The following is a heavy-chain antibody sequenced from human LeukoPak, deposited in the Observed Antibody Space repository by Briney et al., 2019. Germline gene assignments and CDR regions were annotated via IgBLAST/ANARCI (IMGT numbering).Heavy chain of an antibody. CDR3: ASWPGGWYGEDS. D-gene: IGHD6-19*01. V-gene: IGHV4-38-2*02. CDR1: GDSVDSGYY. Sequence: PSETLSLTCTVSGDSVDSGYYWGWIRQPPGKGLEWIGSIYHTGSTYYNPSLKSRVMMSFDTSKNHFSLRLNSVTAADTAVYYCASWPGGWYGEDSWGQGTLVTVSS. J-gene: IGHJ4*02. CDR2: IYHTGST.